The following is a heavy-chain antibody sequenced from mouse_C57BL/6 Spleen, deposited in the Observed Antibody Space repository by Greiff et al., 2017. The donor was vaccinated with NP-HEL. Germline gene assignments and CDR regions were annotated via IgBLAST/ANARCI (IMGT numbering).Heavy chain of an antibody. CDR1: GFTFSSYA. J-gene: IGHJ2*01. D-gene: IGHD2-4*01. V-gene: IGHV5-4*01. CDR2: ISDGGSYT. CDR3: ARDDDYDVGFIDY. Sequence: EVKLMESGGGLVKPGGSLKLSCAASGFTFSSYAMSWVRQTPEKRLEWVATISDGGSYTYYPDNVKGRFTISRDNAKNNLYLQMSHLKSEDTAMYYCARDDDYDVGFIDYWGQGTTLTVSS.